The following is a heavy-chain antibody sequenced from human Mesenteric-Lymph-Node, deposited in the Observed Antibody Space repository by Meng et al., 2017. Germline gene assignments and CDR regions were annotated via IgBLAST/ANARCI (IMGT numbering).Heavy chain of an antibody. J-gene: IGHJ4*02. CDR1: GFTFTDHY. CDR2: ITNTPNRYPT. Sequence: EVQLVESGGGLVQPGWSLRLSCAASGFTFTDHYMDWVRQAPGKGLEWVGRITNTPNRYPTNYAASVKGRFTISRDDSKNSLYLEMNSLKIEDTAVYYCARDTSTSLDYWGQGALVTVSS. CDR3: ARDTSTSLDY. V-gene: IGHV3-72*01. D-gene: IGHD2/OR15-2a*01.